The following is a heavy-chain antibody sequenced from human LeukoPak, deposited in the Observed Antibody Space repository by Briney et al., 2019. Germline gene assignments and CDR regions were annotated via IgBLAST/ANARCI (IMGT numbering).Heavy chain of an antibody. V-gene: IGHV4-34*01. CDR3: ARGDYGKAFDI. J-gene: IGHJ3*02. CDR2: INHSGST. CDR1: GGSFSGYY. D-gene: IGHD4-17*01. Sequence: SETLSLTCAVYGGSFSGYYWSWIRQPPGKGLEWIGEINHSGSTNYNPSLKSRVTISVDTSENQFSLKLSSVTAADTAVYYCARGDYGKAFDIWGQGTMVTVSS.